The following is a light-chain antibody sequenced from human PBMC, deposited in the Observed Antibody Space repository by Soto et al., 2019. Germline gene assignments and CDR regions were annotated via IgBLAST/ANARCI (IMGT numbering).Light chain of an antibody. CDR3: QQLNTYPVT. CDR2: AAS. J-gene: IGKJ4*01. CDR1: QGISRY. Sequence: DIPLTQSHSTLSASLSECVTIXWRASQGISRYLAWYQQKPGRAPQLLISAASTLQSGVPSRFSGSGSGTHFTLVISSLQPEDFATYYCQQLNTYPVTFGGGTKVDIK. V-gene: IGKV1-9*01.